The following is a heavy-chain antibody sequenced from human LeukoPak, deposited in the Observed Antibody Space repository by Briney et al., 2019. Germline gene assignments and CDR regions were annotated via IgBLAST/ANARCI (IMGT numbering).Heavy chain of an antibody. D-gene: IGHD6-13*01. J-gene: IGHJ3*02. CDR2: IYYSGST. CDR3: ARDPRIAAAQDAFDI. V-gene: IGHV4-59*01. Sequence: PSETLSLTCTVSGGSISSYYWSWIRQPPGRGLEWIGYIYYSGSTNYNPSLKSRVTISVDTSKNQFSLKLSSVTAADTAVYYCARDPRIAAAQDAFDIWGQGTMVTVSS. CDR1: GGSISSYY.